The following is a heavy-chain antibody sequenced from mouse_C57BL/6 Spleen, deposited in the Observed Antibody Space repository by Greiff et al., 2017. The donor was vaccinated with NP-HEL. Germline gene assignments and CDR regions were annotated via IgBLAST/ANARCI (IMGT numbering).Heavy chain of an antibody. J-gene: IGHJ1*03. D-gene: IGHD1-1*01. CDR3: ARQYYGSSPYWYFDV. CDR2: ISSGSSTI. V-gene: IGHV5-17*01. CDR1: GFTFSDYG. Sequence: EVKLMESGGGLVKPGGSLKLSCAASGFTFSDYGMHWVRQAPEKGLEWVAYISSGSSTIYYADTVKGRFTISRDNAKNTLFLQMTSLRSEDTAMYYCARQYYGSSPYWYFDVWGTGTTVTVSS.